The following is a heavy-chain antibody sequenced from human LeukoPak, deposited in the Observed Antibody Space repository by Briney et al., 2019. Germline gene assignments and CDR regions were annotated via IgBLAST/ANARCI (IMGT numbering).Heavy chain of an antibody. CDR3: ARDYYDYVWGSYLFDY. CDR2: IGSDGSDK. V-gene: IGHV3-30*02. J-gene: IGHJ4*02. D-gene: IGHD3-16*02. CDR1: GFNFTNYV. Sequence: GGSLRLTCAASGFNFTNYVMHWVRQAPGKGLEWVSFIGSDGSDKHYADSVKGRLTISRDNSKNTLYLQMNSLRAEDTAVYYCARDYYDYVWGSYLFDYWGQGTLVTVSS.